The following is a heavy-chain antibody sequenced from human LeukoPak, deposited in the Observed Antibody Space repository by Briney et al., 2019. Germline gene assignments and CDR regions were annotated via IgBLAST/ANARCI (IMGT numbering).Heavy chain of an antibody. V-gene: IGHV3-23*01. CDR1: GSTFSSYA. CDR2: ISGSGTDT. Sequence: PGGSLRLSCGGSGSTFSSYAMSWVRQAPGKGLEWVSAISGSGTDTFHANSVKGRFTISRDNPKNTLYLQMNSLRAEDTAVYYCAKGGGSSCYSPSDYWGQGTLVTVSS. J-gene: IGHJ4*02. CDR3: AKGGGSSCYSPSDY. D-gene: IGHD2-15*01.